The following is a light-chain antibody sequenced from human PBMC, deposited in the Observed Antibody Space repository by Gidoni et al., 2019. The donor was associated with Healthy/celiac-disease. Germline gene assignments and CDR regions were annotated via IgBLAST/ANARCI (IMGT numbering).Light chain of an antibody. CDR2: KAS. CDR3: QQYNSYPLT. J-gene: IGKJ3*01. Sequence: IHMTQSPSTLSASVGDRVTITCRASQSISSWLAWYQQKPGKAPKLLIYKASSLESGVPSRFSGSGSGTEFTLTISSLQPDDFATYYCQQYNSYPLTFGPGTKVDIK. CDR1: QSISSW. V-gene: IGKV1-5*03.